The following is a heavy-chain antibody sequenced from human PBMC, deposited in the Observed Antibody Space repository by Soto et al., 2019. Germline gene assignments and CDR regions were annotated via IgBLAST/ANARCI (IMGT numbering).Heavy chain of an antibody. D-gene: IGHD6-19*01. CDR2: IWYDGSNK. Sequence: GGSLRLSCAASGFTFSSYGMHWVRQAPGKGLEWVAVIWYDGSNKYYADSVKGRFTISRDNSKNTLYLKMNSLRAEDTAVYYCARDLAGAVAGEYHSDYWGQGTLVTVSS. CDR3: ARDLAGAVAGEYHSDY. V-gene: IGHV3-33*01. J-gene: IGHJ4*02. CDR1: GFTFSSYG.